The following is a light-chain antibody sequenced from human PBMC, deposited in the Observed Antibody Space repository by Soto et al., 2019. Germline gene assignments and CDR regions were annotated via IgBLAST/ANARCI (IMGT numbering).Light chain of an antibody. CDR2: GAS. CDR3: QQFGSSSWT. CDR1: QSVSSSY. V-gene: IGKV3-20*01. Sequence: ESVLTQSPGTLSLSPGEKATLSCRASQSVSSSYLAWYQQKPGQAPRLLIYGASSRATGIPDRFSGSGSGSDFTHTVSRLEPEDFAVYYCQQFGSSSWTSGQGTKVEIK. J-gene: IGKJ1*01.